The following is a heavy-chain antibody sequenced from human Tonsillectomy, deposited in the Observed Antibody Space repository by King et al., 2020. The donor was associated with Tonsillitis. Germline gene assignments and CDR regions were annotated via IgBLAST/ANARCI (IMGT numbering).Heavy chain of an antibody. Sequence: VQLVESGGVLVQTGGSLRLSCAASGFTFSSYAMSWVRQAPGKGLEWVSAISGSGGTPYYADSVNGRFTISRDNSKNTLYLQMNSLRAEDTAVYYCAKDLVVVNAIPANYFDYWGQGTLGTVSS. CDR3: AKDLVVVNAIPANYFDY. CDR1: GFTFSSYA. D-gene: IGHD2-21*01. J-gene: IGHJ4*02. V-gene: IGHV3-23*04. CDR2: ISGSGGTP.